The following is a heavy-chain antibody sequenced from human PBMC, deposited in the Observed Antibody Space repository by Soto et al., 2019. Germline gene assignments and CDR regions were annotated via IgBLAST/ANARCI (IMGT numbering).Heavy chain of an antibody. V-gene: IGHV3-11*06. J-gene: IGHJ4*02. CDR3: VRFGGAAAGPGDY. Sequence: GGSLRLSCAASGFIFSDYYMSWIRQAPGKGLEWLSNISGSSGSKKYADAGKGRFTISRDNAKKSLYLQMNSLRAEDTAVYYCVRFGGAAAGPGDYWGQGTLVTVSS. CDR1: GFIFSDYY. D-gene: IGHD6-13*01. CDR2: ISGSSGSK.